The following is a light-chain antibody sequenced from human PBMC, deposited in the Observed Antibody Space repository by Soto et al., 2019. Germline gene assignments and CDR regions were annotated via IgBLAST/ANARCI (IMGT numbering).Light chain of an antibody. CDR3: QVWDSSSDHRGV. J-gene: IGLJ1*01. Sequence: SSELTQPPSVSVAPGKTARITCGGNNIGSKSVHWYQQKPGQAPVLVIYYDSDRPSGSPERLSGSNSGNTATLTIRRVEAGDEADYYCQVWDSSSDHRGVFGTGTKVTVL. CDR2: YDS. CDR1: NIGSKS. V-gene: IGLV3-21*04.